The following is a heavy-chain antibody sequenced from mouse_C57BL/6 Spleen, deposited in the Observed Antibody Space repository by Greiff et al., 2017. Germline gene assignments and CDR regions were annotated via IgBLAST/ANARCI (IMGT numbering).Heavy chain of an antibody. CDR3: AKTTVVAGGYAMDY. CDR1: GFSFTSYG. J-gene: IGHJ4*01. V-gene: IGHV2-3*01. CDR2: IWGDGST. D-gene: IGHD1-1*01. Sequence: VKVVESGPGLVAPSQSLSITCTVSGFSFTSYGVSWVRQPPGKGLEWLGVIWGDGSTNYHSALISRLSISKDNSKSQVFLKLNSLQTDDTATYYCAKTTVVAGGYAMDYWGQGTSVTVSS.